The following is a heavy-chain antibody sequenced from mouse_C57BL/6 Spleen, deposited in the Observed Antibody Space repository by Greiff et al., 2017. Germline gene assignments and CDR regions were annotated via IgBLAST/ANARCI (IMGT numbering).Heavy chain of an antibody. V-gene: IGHV1-85*01. Sequence: QVQLKQSGPELVKPGASVKLSCKASGYTFTSYDINWVEQRPGQGLEWIGWIYPRDGSTKYNEKFKGKATLTVDTSSSTAYMELHSLTSEDSAVYFCEGDYDWYFDVWGTGTTVTVSS. J-gene: IGHJ1*03. D-gene: IGHD2-4*01. CDR2: IYPRDGST. CDR1: GYTFTSYD. CDR3: EGDYDWYFDV.